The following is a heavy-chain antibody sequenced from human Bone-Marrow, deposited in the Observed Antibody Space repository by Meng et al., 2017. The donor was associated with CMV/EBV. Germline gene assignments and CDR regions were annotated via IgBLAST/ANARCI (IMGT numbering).Heavy chain of an antibody. CDR2: IKQDGSEK. V-gene: IGHV3-7*01. CDR1: GFTFSSYW. CDR3: ARYTYYDFWSGYLGFDY. Sequence: LSLTCAASGFTFSSYWMSWVRQAPGKGLEWVANIKQDGSEKYYVDSVKGRFTISRDNAKNSLYLQMNSLRAEDTAVYYCARYTYYDFWSGYLGFDYWGQGTLVTVSS. D-gene: IGHD3-3*01. J-gene: IGHJ4*02.